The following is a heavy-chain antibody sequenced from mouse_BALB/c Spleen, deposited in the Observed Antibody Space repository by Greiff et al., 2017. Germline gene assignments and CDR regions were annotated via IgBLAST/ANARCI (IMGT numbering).Heavy chain of an antibody. CDR1: GFTFSSFG. V-gene: IGHV5-17*02. CDR2: ISSGSSTI. Sequence: EVHLVESGGGLVQPGGSRKLSCAASGFTFSSFGMHWVRQAPEKGLEWVAYISSGSSTIYYADTVKGRFTISRDNPKNTLFLQMTSLRSEDTAMYYCARDYGYLDYWGQGTTLTVSS. D-gene: IGHD1-2*01. J-gene: IGHJ2*01. CDR3: ARDYGYLDY.